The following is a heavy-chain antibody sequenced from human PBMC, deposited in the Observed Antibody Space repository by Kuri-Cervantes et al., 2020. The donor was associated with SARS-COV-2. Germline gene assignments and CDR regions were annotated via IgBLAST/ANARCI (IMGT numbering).Heavy chain of an antibody. D-gene: IGHD6-13*01. CDR3: ARDPYSSSWYRYYYGMDV. CDR2: ISSRSSYI. Sequence: GGSLRLSCSASGFTFSSYSMNWVRQAPGKGLEWVSSISSRSSYIYYADSVKGRFTISRDNAKNSLYLQMNSLRAEDTAVYYCARDPYSSSWYRYYYGMDVWGQGTTVTVSS. CDR1: GFTFSSYS. V-gene: IGHV3-21*01. J-gene: IGHJ6*02.